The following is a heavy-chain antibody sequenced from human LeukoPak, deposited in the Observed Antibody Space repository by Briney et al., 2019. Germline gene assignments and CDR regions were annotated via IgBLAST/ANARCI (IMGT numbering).Heavy chain of an antibody. J-gene: IGHJ3*02. CDR2: ISSGTSYI. CDR3: ARDPTSSWETAFDI. Sequence: GGSLRLPCAASGFTFSSYTMNWVRQAPGKGLEWVSSISSGTSYIYYADSVKGRFTISRDNAKNSLYLQMNSLRAEDTAVYYCARDPTSSWETAFDIWGQGTMVTVSS. CDR1: GFTFSSYT. D-gene: IGHD1-26*01. V-gene: IGHV3-21*03.